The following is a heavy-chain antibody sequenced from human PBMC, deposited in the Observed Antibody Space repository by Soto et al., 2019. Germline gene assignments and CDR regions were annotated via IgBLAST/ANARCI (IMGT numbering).Heavy chain of an antibody. J-gene: IGHJ3*02. CDR1: GYTFTSYG. CDR3: ARTEYSSSSGDAFDI. V-gene: IGHV1-18*01. D-gene: IGHD6-6*01. Sequence: GASVKVPCKASGYTFTSYGISWVRQAPGQGLEWMGWISAYNGNTNYAQKLQGRVTMTTDTSTSTAYMELRSLRSDDTAVYYCARTEYSSSSGDAFDIWGQGTMVTVSS. CDR2: ISAYNGNT.